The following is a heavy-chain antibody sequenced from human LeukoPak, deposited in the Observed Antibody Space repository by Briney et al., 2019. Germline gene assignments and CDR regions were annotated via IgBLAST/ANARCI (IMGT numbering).Heavy chain of an antibody. D-gene: IGHD5-24*01. CDR1: GGSISSSSYY. J-gene: IGHJ4*02. Sequence: SETLSLTCTVSGGSISSSSYYWGWIRQPPGKGLEWIGSIYYSGSTYYNPSLKSRVTISVDTSKSQFSLRLSSVTAADSAVYYCARQGRGIQLQTYFDYWGQGTLVTVSS. CDR3: ARQGRGIQLQTYFDY. CDR2: IYYSGST. V-gene: IGHV4-39*01.